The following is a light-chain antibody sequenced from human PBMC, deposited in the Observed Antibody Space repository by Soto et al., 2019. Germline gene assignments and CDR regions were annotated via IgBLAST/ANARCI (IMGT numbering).Light chain of an antibody. V-gene: IGKV1-5*01. Sequence: DIQMTQSPSTLSASVGDRVTITCRASQSVSDWLAWYQQKPGKAPKLLIYDASSLESAVPSRFSGSGSGTAFTLTISSLQPDDFATYYCQQYNSYTWTFGQGTKVEIK. CDR1: QSVSDW. CDR2: DAS. J-gene: IGKJ1*01. CDR3: QQYNSYTWT.